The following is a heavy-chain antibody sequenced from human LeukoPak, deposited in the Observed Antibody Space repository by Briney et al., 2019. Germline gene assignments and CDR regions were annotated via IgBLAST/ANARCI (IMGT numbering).Heavy chain of an antibody. V-gene: IGHV4-59*08. D-gene: IGHD6-13*01. CDR2: IFYNGIT. Sequence: SETLSLTCTVSGASISSYYWNWMRQSPGEGLEWIGYIFYNGITNYNPSFKSRVTISVDTPKNQFSLKLTSVTAADTAVYFCARWDSSYYAFDIWGQGTMVTVSS. CDR3: ARWDSSYYAFDI. J-gene: IGHJ3*02. CDR1: GASISSYY.